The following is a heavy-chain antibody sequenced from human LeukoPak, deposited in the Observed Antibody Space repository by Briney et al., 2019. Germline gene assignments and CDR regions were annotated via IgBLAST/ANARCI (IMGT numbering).Heavy chain of an antibody. CDR1: GFSFMNAW. D-gene: IGHD2/OR15-2a*01. J-gene: IGHJ4*02. CDR3: TTFYHEYSPY. CDR2: IKSNADGGTP. Sequence: GGSLRLSXAASGFSFMNAWMIWVRQAPGKGMEWVGRIKSNADGGTPAYAAPARGRFTISRDDSKNTRYLQMNSLKTEDTAVYYCTTFYHEYSPYWGRGTLVTVSS. V-gene: IGHV3-15*01.